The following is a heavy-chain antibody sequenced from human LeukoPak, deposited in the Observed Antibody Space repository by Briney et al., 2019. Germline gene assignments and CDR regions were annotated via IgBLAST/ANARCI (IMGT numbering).Heavy chain of an antibody. CDR3: AKWNPGSVILSY. CDR2: IYYIGST. Sequence: SETLSLTCTVSGGSVNTYYWGWIRQPPGKGLEWIGSIYYIGSTNCNPSLKSRVTISIDTSKNQFSLKLSSVTAADTAVYYCAKWNPGSVILSYWGQGTLVTVSS. D-gene: IGHD3-16*02. CDR1: GGSVNTYY. J-gene: IGHJ4*02. V-gene: IGHV4-59*02.